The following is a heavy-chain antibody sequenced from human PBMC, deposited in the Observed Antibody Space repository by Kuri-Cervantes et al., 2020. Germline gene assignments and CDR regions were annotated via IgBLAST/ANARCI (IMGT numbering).Heavy chain of an antibody. J-gene: IGHJ3*02. CDR1: GVSFNYDY. CDR2: IYTDGTA. V-gene: IGHV4-4*07. CDR3: ARVGGVADMAFGI. D-gene: IGHD2-15*01. Sequence: SETLSLTCNVSGVSFNYDYWSWIRQSHGKGLEWIGRIYTDGTADYNPSFASRVTLSIDMSNNHFSLRLSSVTAADTAVYYCARVGGVADMAFGIWGQGTKVTVSS.